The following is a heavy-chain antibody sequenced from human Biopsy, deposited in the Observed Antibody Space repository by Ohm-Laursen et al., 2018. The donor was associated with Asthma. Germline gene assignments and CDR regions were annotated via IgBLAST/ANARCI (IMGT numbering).Heavy chain of an antibody. J-gene: IGHJ2*01. D-gene: IGHD3-16*01. CDR3: ARDQGDFWFFDL. V-gene: IGHV1-69*13. CDR1: GYTFIEKD. Sequence: SVKVSCKASGYTFIEKDINWVRQAAGQGLEWMGGIIPIVGTTAYAQKFQGRVTITADEATSTAYMELSSLRSEDTAVYYCARDQGDFWFFDLWGRGSLVTVSS. CDR2: IIPIVGTT.